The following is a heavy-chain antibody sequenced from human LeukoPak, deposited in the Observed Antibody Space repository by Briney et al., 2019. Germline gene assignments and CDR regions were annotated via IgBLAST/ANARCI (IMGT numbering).Heavy chain of an antibody. Sequence: GGSLRLSCAAAGFRFSNYWMTWVRQAPEKGLEWLARIKTDGSETYYVDSVKGRFSISRDNAKSSLYLQMNSLRVEDTAVYHCVRFGPDHDMGLWGQGTTVTVS. CDR2: IKTDGSET. CDR3: VRFGPDHDMGL. J-gene: IGHJ6*02. D-gene: IGHD3-16*01. CDR1: GFRFSNYW. V-gene: IGHV3-7*01.